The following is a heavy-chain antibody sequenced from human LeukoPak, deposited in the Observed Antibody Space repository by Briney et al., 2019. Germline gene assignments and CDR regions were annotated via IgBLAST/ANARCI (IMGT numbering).Heavy chain of an antibody. V-gene: IGHV6-1*01. CDR1: GDSVSSNSAA. CDR3: ARAGSIAAAGTGYYFDY. J-gene: IGHJ4*02. D-gene: IGHD6-13*01. Sequence: SQTLSLTCAISGDSVSSNSAAWSWIRQSPSRGLEWLGRTYYRSKWYNGYAVSVKSRITINPDTSKNQFSLQLNSVTPEDTAVYYCARAGSIAAAGTGYYFDYWGQGTLVTVSS. CDR2: TYYRSKWYN.